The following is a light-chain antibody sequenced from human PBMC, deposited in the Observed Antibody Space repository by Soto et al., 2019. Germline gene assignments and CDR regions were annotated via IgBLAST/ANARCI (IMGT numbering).Light chain of an antibody. J-gene: IGLJ1*01. CDR2: EVS. CDR3: SSYTSSSTYV. Sequence: QSALTQPASVSVSPGKSITISCTGNSSDVGGYNYVSWYQQHPGKAPKLMIYEVSNRPSGVSNRFSGSKSGNTASLTIAGLQAEDEADYYCSSYTSSSTYVFGTGTKLTVL. V-gene: IGLV2-14*01. CDR1: SSDVGGYNY.